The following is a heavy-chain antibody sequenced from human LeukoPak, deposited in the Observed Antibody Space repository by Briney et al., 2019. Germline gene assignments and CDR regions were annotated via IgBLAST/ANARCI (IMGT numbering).Heavy chain of an antibody. CDR3: AKDLGSSGWYIDY. D-gene: IGHD6-19*01. V-gene: IGHV3-23*01. J-gene: IGHJ4*02. CDR2: ISNSGNII. Sequence: GGSLRLSCAASGFTFSTYSMNWVRQAPGKGLEWVSYISNSGNIIYYADSVKGRFTISRDNSKNTLYLQMSSLRAEDTAVYYCAKDLGSSGWYIDYWGQGTLVTVSS. CDR1: GFTFSTYS.